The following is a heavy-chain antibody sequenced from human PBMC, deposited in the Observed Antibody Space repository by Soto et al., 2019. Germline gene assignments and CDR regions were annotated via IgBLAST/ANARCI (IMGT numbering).Heavy chain of an antibody. CDR1: GGTFSSYA. CDR3: ARAAGHYYDSSGYLHYFDY. Sequence: QVQLVQSGAEVKKPGSSVKVSCKASGGTFSSYAISWVRQAPGQGLEWMGGIIPIFGTANYAQKFQGRVTITADESTSTAYMEVSSLRSEDTAVYYCARAAGHYYDSSGYLHYFDYWGQGTLVTVSS. D-gene: IGHD3-22*01. CDR2: IIPIFGTA. V-gene: IGHV1-69*01. J-gene: IGHJ4*02.